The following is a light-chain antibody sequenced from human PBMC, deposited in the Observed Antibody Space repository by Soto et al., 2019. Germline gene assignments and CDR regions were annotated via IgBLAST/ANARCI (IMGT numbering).Light chain of an antibody. J-gene: IGLJ2*01. V-gene: IGLV2-18*01. CDR3: SLYTSSSTLV. CDR1: SSDVGGYNY. CDR2: EVS. Sequence: QSVLTQPPSASGSPGQSVTISCTGTSSDVGGYNYVSWYQQHPGKAPKLMIYEVSNRPSGVPDRFSGSKSGNTASLTISGLQAEDEADYYCSLYTSSSTLVFGGGTKLTVL.